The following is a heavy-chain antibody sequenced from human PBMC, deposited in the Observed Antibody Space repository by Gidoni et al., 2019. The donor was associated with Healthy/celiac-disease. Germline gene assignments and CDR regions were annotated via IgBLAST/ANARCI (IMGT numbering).Heavy chain of an antibody. CDR2: INHSGIT. V-gene: IGHV4-34*01. D-gene: IGHD2-21*02. J-gene: IGHJ4*02. Sequence: QAQLQQWGAGLLKPSETLSLTCAVYGWSFSGYSWSWIRQPQGKGLKWIGEINHSGITNYNPSIKRRVTISVDTSKNQFSLKLSSVTAADTAVYYCARMVTAIRGIDYWGQGTLVTVSS. CDR1: GWSFSGYS. CDR3: ARMVTAIRGIDY.